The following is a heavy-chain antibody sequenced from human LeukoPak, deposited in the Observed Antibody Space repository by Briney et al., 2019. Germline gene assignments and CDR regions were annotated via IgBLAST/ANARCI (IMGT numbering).Heavy chain of an antibody. V-gene: IGHV3-9*01. CDR1: GFTFDDHA. Sequence: PGGSLRLSCAASGFTFDDHAMHWVRQAPGKGLEWVSGISWNSGYIRYADSVKGRFTISRDNAKNSLYLQVNSLGGEDTAFYYCAKVESYSYGYFDSWGQGTLVTVSS. CDR3: AKVESYSYGYFDS. D-gene: IGHD5-18*01. CDR2: ISWNSGYI. J-gene: IGHJ4*02.